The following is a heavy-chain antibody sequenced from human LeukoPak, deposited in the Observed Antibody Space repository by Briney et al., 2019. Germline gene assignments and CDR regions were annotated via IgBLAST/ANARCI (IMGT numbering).Heavy chain of an antibody. CDR2: IYYSGST. J-gene: IGHJ4*02. Sequence: SQTLSLTCTVSGGSISSGDYYWSWIRQPPGKGREWIGYIYYSGSTYYNPSLKSRVTISVDTSKNHFSLKLSSVTAADTAAYYCATNRRFLEWLFFDYWGQGTLVTVSS. V-gene: IGHV4-30-4*08. D-gene: IGHD3-3*01. CDR3: ATNRRFLEWLFFDY. CDR1: GGSISSGDYY.